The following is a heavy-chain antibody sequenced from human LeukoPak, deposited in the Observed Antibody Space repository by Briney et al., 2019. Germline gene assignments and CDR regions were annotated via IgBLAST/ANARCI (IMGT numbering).Heavy chain of an antibody. CDR3: ATIYGLWFGEGDAFDI. Sequence: ASVKVSCKVSGYTLTELSMHWVRQAPGKGLEWMGGFDPDDGETIYAQKFQGRVTMTEDTSTDTAYMELSSLRSEDTAVYYCATIYGLWFGEGDAFDIWGQGTMVTVSS. CDR1: GYTLTELS. J-gene: IGHJ3*02. CDR2: FDPDDGET. D-gene: IGHD3-10*01. V-gene: IGHV1-24*01.